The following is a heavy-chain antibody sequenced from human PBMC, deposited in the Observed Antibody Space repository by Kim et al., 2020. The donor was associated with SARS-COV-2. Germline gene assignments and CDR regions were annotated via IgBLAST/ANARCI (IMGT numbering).Heavy chain of an antibody. CDR3: ARAKQLVQPFDY. Sequence: YYADSVKGRLTISRDNSKNTLYLQMNSLRAEDTAVYYCARAKQLVQPFDYWGQGTLVTVSS. J-gene: IGHJ4*02. V-gene: IGHV3-53*01. D-gene: IGHD6-6*01.